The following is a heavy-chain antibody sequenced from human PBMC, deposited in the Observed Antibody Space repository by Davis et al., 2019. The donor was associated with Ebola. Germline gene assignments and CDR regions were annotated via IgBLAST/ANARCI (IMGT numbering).Heavy chain of an antibody. CDR1: GGSISSYY. CDR3: AREPCSGGSCWSGFDY. D-gene: IGHD2-15*01. Sequence: MPSETLSLTCTVSGGSISSYYWSWIRQPPGKGLEWIGYIYYSGSTNYNPSLKSRVTISVDTSKNQFSLKLSSVTAADPAVYYCAREPCSGGSCWSGFDYWGQGTLVTVSS. J-gene: IGHJ4*02. CDR2: IYYSGST. V-gene: IGHV4-59*01.